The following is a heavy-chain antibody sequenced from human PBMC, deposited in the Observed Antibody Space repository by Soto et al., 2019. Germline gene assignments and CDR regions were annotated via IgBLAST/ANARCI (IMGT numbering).Heavy chain of an antibody. CDR3: ARASAHQRNYDFWSCLVS. J-gene: IGHJ5*02. Sequence: QVQLVQSGAEVKKPGSSVKVSCKASGGTFSSYAISWVRQAPGQGLEWMGGIIPIFGTGNYAQKFQGRVTITADXXMXKXSMVLSSLRSEDKAVYYCARASAHQRNYDFWSCLVSWGQGTLVTVSS. V-gene: IGHV1-69*12. CDR1: GGTFSSYA. CDR2: IIPIFGTG. D-gene: IGHD3-3*01.